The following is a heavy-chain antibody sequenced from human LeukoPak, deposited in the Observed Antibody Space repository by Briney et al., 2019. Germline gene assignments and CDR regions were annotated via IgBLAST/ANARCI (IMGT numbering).Heavy chain of an antibody. CDR3: TGPGYGSPISNFDY. Sequence: GGSLRLSCAASGFTFSDNFMTWVRQAPGKGLEWVSSISDSGSATYYIDSVRGRFTISRDNSKNTLYLQMNSLRAEDTAVYYCTGPGYGSPISNFDYWGQEPWSPSPQ. CDR1: GFTFSDNF. J-gene: IGHJ4*01. D-gene: IGHD4-17*01. V-gene: IGHV3-23*01. CDR2: ISDSGSAT.